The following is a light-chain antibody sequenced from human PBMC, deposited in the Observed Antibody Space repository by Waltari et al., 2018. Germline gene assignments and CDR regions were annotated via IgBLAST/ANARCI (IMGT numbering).Light chain of an antibody. CDR2: WAS. CDR3: QQHDKFPRT. V-gene: IGKV1-33*01. Sequence: IQMTQSPSSLSVSVGDSVTITCRASQGINKWLAWYQQKPGKAPTLLIYWASNVEAGVPGRVSGSGAGAEFTLIINNRQAEDMGRYYCQQHDKFPRTFGGGTKVEIK. J-gene: IGKJ4*01. CDR1: QGINKW.